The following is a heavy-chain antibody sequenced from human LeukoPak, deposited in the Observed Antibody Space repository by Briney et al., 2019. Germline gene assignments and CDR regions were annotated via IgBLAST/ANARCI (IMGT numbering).Heavy chain of an antibody. Sequence: PSQTLSLTCTVSGVSISSGSYYWSWIRQPARKGLEWIGRIYTSGSTNYNPSLKSRVTMSVDTSKNQFSLKLSSVTAADTAVYYCARDNYDILTGYLNMDVWGKGTTVTVSS. CDR3: ARDNYDILTGYLNMDV. J-gene: IGHJ6*03. V-gene: IGHV4-61*02. D-gene: IGHD3-9*01. CDR2: IYTSGST. CDR1: GVSISSGSYY.